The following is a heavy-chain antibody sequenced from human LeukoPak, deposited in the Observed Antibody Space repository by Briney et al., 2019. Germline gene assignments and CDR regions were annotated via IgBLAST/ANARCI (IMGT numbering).Heavy chain of an antibody. Sequence: SETLSLTCIVSGGSISSSSHNWGWIRQPPGKGLEWIGSIYYSGSTYYNPSLKSRVTISVDTSKNQFSLKLSSVTAADTAVYYCASGATANYYYGMDVWGQGTTVTVSS. CDR3: ASGATANYYYGMDV. D-gene: IGHD5-18*01. CDR2: IYYSGST. V-gene: IGHV4-39*01. J-gene: IGHJ6*02. CDR1: GGSISSSSHN.